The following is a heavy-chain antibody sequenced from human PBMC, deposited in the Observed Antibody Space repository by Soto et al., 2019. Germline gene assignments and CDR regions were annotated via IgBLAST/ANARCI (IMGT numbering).Heavy chain of an antibody. CDR3: ARVVKSISAPRGYYYYYAMDV. Sequence: GGSLRLSCAASGFTFSSYAMSWVRQAPGKGLEWVSAISGSGGSTYYADSVKGRFTISRDNSKNTLYLQMSSLRAEDTAMYYCARVVKSISAPRGYYYYYAMDVWGQGTTVTVSS. D-gene: IGHD6-6*01. V-gene: IGHV3-23*01. CDR2: ISGSGGST. J-gene: IGHJ6*02. CDR1: GFTFSSYA.